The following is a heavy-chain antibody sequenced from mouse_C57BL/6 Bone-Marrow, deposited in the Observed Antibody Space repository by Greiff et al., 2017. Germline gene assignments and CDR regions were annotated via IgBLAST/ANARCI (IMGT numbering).Heavy chain of an antibody. CDR3: ARRDDGSYDDFDY. V-gene: IGHV1-80*01. D-gene: IGHD1-1*02. Sequence: VQLVQSGAELVKPGASVKISCKASGYAFSSYWMNWVKQRPGKGLEWIGQIYPGDGDTNYNGKFKGKATLTADESSSTAYMQHSSLTSEDSAVYYCARRDDGSYDDFDYWGQGTTVTVSS. J-gene: IGHJ2*01. CDR2: IYPGDGDT. CDR1: GYAFSSYW.